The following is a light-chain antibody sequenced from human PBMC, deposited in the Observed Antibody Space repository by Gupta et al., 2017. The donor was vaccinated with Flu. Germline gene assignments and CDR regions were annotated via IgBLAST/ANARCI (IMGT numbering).Light chain of an antibody. V-gene: IGLV2-8*01. J-gene: IGLJ3*02. CDR1: ISDVGGYNY. Sequence: TITCKGTISDVGGYNYFSCYHKHTANTHHLMFYVVSGSTAVVPSRFSGSESGNTASLTVSGREEEEEADYYCNAYAGNNNWVFGGGTKLTVL. CDR2: VVS. CDR3: NAYAGNNNWV.